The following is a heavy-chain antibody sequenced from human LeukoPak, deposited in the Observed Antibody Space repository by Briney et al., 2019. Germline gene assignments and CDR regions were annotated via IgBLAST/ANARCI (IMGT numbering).Heavy chain of an antibody. CDR2: IDYSGST. Sequence: PSETLSLTCIVSGGSISGNDYYWGWIRQPPGKGLEWIGSIDYSGSTYYNPSLKSRVTISVDTSKNRFSLRVSSVTAADAAVYYCRYYAAGYYYGTDVWAKGPRSPSP. V-gene: IGHV4-39*01. CDR3: RYYAAGYYYGTDV. D-gene: IGHD3-10*01. CDR1: GGSISGNDYY. J-gene: IGHJ6*02.